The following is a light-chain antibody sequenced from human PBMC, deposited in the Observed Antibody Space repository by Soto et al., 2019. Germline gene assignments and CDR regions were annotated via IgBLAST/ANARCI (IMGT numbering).Light chain of an antibody. CDR1: QSVSSSY. Sequence: EVVMTQSPANLSVSPGVGATLSCRASQSVSSSYLAWYQQKPGQAPRLLISGASSRATGIPDRFRGSGSGTDFTLTISRLEPEDFAVYYCQQYGSSPLWTFGQGTKGGYQ. CDR3: QQYGSSPLWT. J-gene: IGKJ1*01. CDR2: GAS. V-gene: IGKV3-20*01.